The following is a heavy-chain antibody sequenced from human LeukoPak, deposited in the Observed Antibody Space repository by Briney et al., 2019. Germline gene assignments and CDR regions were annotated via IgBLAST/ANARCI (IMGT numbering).Heavy chain of an antibody. Sequence: GGSLRLSCAASGFTFSSYSMNWVRQAPGKGLEWVSSISSSSSYIYYADSVKGRFTISRDNAKNSLYLQMNSLRAEDTAVYYCARAGGLYCSGGSCYFYWGQGTLVAVSS. CDR1: GFTFSSYS. CDR3: ARAGGLYCSGGSCYFY. V-gene: IGHV3-21*01. D-gene: IGHD2-15*01. CDR2: ISSSSSYI. J-gene: IGHJ4*02.